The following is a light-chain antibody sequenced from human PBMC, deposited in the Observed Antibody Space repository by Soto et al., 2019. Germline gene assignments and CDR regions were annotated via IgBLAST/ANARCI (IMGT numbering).Light chain of an antibody. CDR1: QSVSSY. Sequence: EIVLTQSPATLSLSPGERATLSCRASQSVSSYLAWYQQKPGQAPRLLIYDASNRATGIPARFSGSGSGTDFTLIISSLDPEDFAVYYCQQRSNPWTFGQGTKVEIK. CDR2: DAS. J-gene: IGKJ1*01. V-gene: IGKV3-11*01. CDR3: QQRSNPWT.